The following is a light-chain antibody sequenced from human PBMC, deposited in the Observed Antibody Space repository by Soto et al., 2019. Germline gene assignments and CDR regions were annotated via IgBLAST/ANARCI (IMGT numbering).Light chain of an antibody. J-gene: IGKJ1*01. Sequence: AIQMTQSPSSLSAAVRDRFSITCRASQGIRNDLGWYQQKPGKAPKLLIYDASILESGVPSRFSGSGSGTEFTLTISSLQPDDFATYYCQQYNSYSAMTFGQGTKVDIK. CDR2: DAS. CDR3: QQYNSYSAMT. CDR1: QGIRND. V-gene: IGKV1-13*02.